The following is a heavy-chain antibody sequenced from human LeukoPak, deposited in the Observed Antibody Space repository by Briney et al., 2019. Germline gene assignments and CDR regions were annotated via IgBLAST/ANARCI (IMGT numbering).Heavy chain of an antibody. J-gene: IGHJ4*02. V-gene: IGHV4-34*01. CDR3: ARVGSGYYYSRFDY. Sequence: PSETLSLTCAVYGGSFSGYYWSWIRQPLGKGLEWIGEINHSGSTNYNPSLKSRVTISVDTSKNQFSLKLSSVTAADTAVYYCARVGSGYYYSRFDYWGQGTLVTVSS. CDR2: INHSGST. D-gene: IGHD3-22*01. CDR1: GGSFSGYY.